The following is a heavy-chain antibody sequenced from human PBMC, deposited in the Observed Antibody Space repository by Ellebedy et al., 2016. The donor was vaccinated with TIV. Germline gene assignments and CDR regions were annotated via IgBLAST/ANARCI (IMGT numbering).Heavy chain of an antibody. J-gene: IGHJ3*02. V-gene: IGHV4-59*01. CDR3: ARDRELRYFDWVRGGGAGAFDI. Sequence: SETLSLXXTVSGGSISSYYWSWIRQPPGKGLEWIGYIYYSGSTNYNPSLKSRVTISVDTSKNQFSLKLSSVTAADTAVYYCARDRELRYFDWVRGGGAGAFDIWGQGTMVTVSS. CDR1: GGSISSYY. D-gene: IGHD3-9*01. CDR2: IYYSGST.